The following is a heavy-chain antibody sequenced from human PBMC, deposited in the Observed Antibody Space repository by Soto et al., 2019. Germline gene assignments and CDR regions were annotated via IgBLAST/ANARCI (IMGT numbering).Heavy chain of an antibody. Sequence: SSETLSLTCAVYGGSFSGYCWSWIRQPPGKGLGWIGEINHSGSTNYNPSLKSRVTISVDTSKNQFSLKLSSVTAADTAVYYCARADFWSGYLWGRRLGRYYMDVWGKGTTVTVSS. V-gene: IGHV4-34*01. CDR3: ARADFWSGYLWGRRLGRYYMDV. CDR2: INHSGST. J-gene: IGHJ6*03. CDR1: GGSFSGYC. D-gene: IGHD3-3*01.